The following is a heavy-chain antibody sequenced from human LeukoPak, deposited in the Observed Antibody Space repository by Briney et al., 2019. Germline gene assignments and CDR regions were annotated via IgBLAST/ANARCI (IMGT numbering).Heavy chain of an antibody. Sequence: SETLSLTCAVYGGSFSGYYWSWIRQPPGKGLEWIGEINHSGSTNYNPSLKSRVTISVDTSKNQFSLKLSSVTAADTAVYYCARGLGTTPRNWGQGTLVTVSS. CDR2: INHSGST. V-gene: IGHV4-34*01. J-gene: IGHJ4*02. CDR3: ARGLGTTPRN. D-gene: IGHD4-11*01. CDR1: GGSFSGYY.